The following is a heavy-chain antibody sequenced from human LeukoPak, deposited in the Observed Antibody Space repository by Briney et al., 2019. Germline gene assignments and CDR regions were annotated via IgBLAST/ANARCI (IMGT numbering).Heavy chain of an antibody. V-gene: IGHV4-31*03. CDR2: TFYGGST. CDR3: SGQRGVRYCNGGNCYSGALDY. J-gene: IGHJ4*02. D-gene: IGHD2-15*01. Sequence: PSETLSLTCSVSGPSISSGDHYWSWIRQHPGKGLEWIGYTFYGGSTYYNPSLESRVSISIDSSKNQISLELRSVTAADTAVYYCSGQRGVRYCNGGNCYSGALDYWSQGTLVPVSS. CDR1: GPSISSGDHY.